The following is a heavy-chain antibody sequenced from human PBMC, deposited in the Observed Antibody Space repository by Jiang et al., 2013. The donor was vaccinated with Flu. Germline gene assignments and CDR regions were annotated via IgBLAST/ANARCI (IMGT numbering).Heavy chain of an antibody. D-gene: IGHD3-10*01. Sequence: VQLLESGGGVVQPGRSLRLSCAASGFTFSSYGMHWVRQAPGKGLEWVAVISYDGSNKYYADSVKGRFTISRDNSKNTLYLQMNSPRAEDTAVYYCAKDWSVFREGSEYGMDVWGQGTTVTVSS. CDR3: AKDWSVFREGSEYGMDV. CDR1: GFTFSSYG. J-gene: IGHJ6*02. CDR2: ISYDGSNK. V-gene: IGHV3-30*18.